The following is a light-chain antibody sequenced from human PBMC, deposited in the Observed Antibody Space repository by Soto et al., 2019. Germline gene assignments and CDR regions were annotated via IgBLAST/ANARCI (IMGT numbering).Light chain of an antibody. CDR3: QQSFSSPYT. CDR1: QSVGRNY. Sequence: EIVLTQSPGTLSLSPGESATLSCRASQSVGRNYLAWFQHKPDQAPRLLIYDASNRATGVPDRFSGSGSGTDFTLSVTRLEPEDFATYFCQQSFSSPYTFGQGTKLEI. CDR2: DAS. J-gene: IGKJ2*01. V-gene: IGKV3D-20*02.